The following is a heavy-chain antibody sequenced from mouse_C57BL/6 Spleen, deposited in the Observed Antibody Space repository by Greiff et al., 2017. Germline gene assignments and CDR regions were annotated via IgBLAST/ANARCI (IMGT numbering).Heavy chain of an antibody. CDR1: GFTFSDYG. CDR3: ATRSSFSYAMDY. Sequence: DVQLVESGGGLVKPGGSLKLSCAASGFTFSDYGMHWVRQAPEKGLEWVAYISSGSSTIYYADTVKGRFTISRDNAKNTLFLQMTSLRSEDTAMYYCATRSSFSYAMDYWGQGTSVTVSS. J-gene: IGHJ4*01. CDR2: ISSGSSTI. V-gene: IGHV5-17*01.